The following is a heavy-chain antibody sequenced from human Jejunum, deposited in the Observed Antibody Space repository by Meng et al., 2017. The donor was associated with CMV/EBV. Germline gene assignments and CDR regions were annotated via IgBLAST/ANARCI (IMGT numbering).Heavy chain of an antibody. Sequence: FTFRSLPLHWVRQAPGKGLEWVAFSRYDGLHDRYADSVKGRFTMSKDFSTDTVYLQMDGLAVEDTAVYYCAKDRGSGGNGYGMDVWGPGTTVTVSS. CDR1: FTFRSLP. CDR2: SRYDGLHD. J-gene: IGHJ6*02. CDR3: AKDRGSGGNGYGMDV. V-gene: IGHV3-30*02. D-gene: IGHD2-15*01.